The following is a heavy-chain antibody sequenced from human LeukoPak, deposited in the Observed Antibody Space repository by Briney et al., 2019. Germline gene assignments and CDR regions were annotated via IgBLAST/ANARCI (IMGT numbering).Heavy chain of an antibody. Sequence: SETLSLTCTVSGGSISSYYWSWIRQPPGKGLEGIGYIYYSGSTNYNPSLKSRVTISVDTSKNQFSLKLSSVTAADTAVYYCASTPYYDFWSGYPPLAFDIWGQGTMVTVSS. V-gene: IGHV4-59*13. J-gene: IGHJ3*02. CDR3: ASTPYYDFWSGYPPLAFDI. D-gene: IGHD3-3*01. CDR1: GGSISSYY. CDR2: IYYSGST.